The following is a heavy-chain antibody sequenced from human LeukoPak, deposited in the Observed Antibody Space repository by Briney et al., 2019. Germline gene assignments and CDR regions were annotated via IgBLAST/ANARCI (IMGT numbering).Heavy chain of an antibody. Sequence: SETLSLTCAVYGGSFSGYYWSWIRQPPGKGLEWIGEINHSGSTNYNPSLKSRVTISVDTSKNQFSLKLSSVTAADTAVYCCASARIGAAADLRYFDYWGQGTLVTVSS. D-gene: IGHD6-13*01. CDR3: ASARIGAAADLRYFDY. CDR2: INHSGST. CDR1: GGSFSGYY. J-gene: IGHJ4*02. V-gene: IGHV4-34*01.